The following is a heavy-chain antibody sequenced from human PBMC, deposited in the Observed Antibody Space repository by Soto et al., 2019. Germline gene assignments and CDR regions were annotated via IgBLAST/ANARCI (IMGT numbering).Heavy chain of an antibody. V-gene: IGHV1-69*13. D-gene: IGHD3-10*01. CDR2: IIPIFGTA. Sequence: GASVKVSCKASGYTFTSYDINWVRQAPGQGLEWMGGIIPIFGTANYAQKFQGRVTITADESTSTAYMELSSLRSEDTAVYYCARKPYGSGSPRALYYYYGMDVWGQGTTVTVSS. J-gene: IGHJ6*02. CDR1: GYTFTSYD. CDR3: ARKPYGSGSPRALYYYYGMDV.